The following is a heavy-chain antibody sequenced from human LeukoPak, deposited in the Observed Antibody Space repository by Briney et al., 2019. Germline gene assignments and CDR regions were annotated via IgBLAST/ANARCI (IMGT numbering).Heavy chain of an antibody. V-gene: IGHV4-34*01. D-gene: IGHD2-2*01. CDR1: GGSFSGYY. CDR3: ARHGPSLSTSFDY. Sequence: SETLSLTCAVYGGSFSGYYWSWIRQPPGKGLEWIGEINHSGSTNYNPSLKSRVTISVDTSKNQFSLKLSSVTAADTAVYYCARHGPSLSTSFDYWGQGTLVTVSS. J-gene: IGHJ4*02. CDR2: INHSGST.